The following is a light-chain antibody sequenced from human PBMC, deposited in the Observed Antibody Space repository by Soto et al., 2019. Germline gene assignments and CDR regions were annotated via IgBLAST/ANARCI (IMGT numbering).Light chain of an antibody. CDR1: SSDVGGYNS. CDR3: SSSAGSNNLV. Sequence: QSALTQPPSASGSPGQSVAISCTGTSSDVGGYNSVSWYQQHPGKAPKLMIYEVSTRPSGVPDRFSGSKSGNTASLTVSGLQAEDEADYYCSSSAGSNNLVFGGGTQLTVL. V-gene: IGLV2-8*01. J-gene: IGLJ3*02. CDR2: EVS.